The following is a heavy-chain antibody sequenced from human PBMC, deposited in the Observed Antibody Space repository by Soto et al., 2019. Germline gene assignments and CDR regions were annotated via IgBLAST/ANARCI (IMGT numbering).Heavy chain of an antibody. CDR1: GDTFRNYA. CDR2: IIPILGTA. J-gene: IGHJ2*01. D-gene: IGHD3-22*01. Sequence: QGQLVQSGPEVKSLVSSVKVSCKASGDTFRNYAFSWVRQAPGQGLEWMGGIIPILGTADYAQRFQGRVTITANESTATPYMELKSLRSEDTAVYFCARDRDDSSGYFSLWGRGTLVTVSS. V-gene: IGHV1-69*11. CDR3: ARDRDDSSGYFSL.